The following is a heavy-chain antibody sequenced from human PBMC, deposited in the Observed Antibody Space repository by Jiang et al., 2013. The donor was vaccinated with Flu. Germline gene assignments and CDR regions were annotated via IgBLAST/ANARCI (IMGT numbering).Heavy chain of an antibody. CDR2: SIIVEVP. J-gene: IGHJ6*02. Sequence: YGGPFSDFYWSWSASPTGRDWSGLAESIIVEVPTTTRPSESRVSMSVVTSRSQFFLKLSSVTAADTAVYYCARVLGFAALCQDCGMDVWGQGTTVTVSS. CDR1: GGPFSDFY. CDR3: ARVLGFAALCQDCGMDV. V-gene: IGHV4-34*01. D-gene: IGHD3-10*01.